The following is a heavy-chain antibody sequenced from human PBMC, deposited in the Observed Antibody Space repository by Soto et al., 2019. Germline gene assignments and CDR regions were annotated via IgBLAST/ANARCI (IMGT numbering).Heavy chain of an antibody. V-gene: IGHV3-74*01. CDR2: INSDGSST. J-gene: IGHJ4*02. Sequence: PGGSLRLSCAASRFTFSSYWMHWVRQAPGKGLVWVSRINSDGSSTSYADSVKGRFTISRDNAKNTLYLQMNSLRAEDTAVYYCASTSMVRGVITPYFDYWGQGTLVTVSS. CDR1: RFTFSSYW. CDR3: ASTSMVRGVITPYFDY. D-gene: IGHD3-10*01.